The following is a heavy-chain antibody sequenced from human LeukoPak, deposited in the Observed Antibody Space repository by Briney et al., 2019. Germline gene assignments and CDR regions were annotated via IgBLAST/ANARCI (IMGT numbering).Heavy chain of an antibody. CDR3: VTDLHGINWYVD. Sequence: GGSLRLSCAASGLSFSNYDMNWGRQAPGKGQGLVSVGSGSGADTYYADSVKGRFPISRENSKNTLFLQMNRLTAEDTSMYYCVTDLHGINWYVDWGQGTLVTVSS. D-gene: IGHD1-20*01. CDR1: GLSFSNYD. CDR2: GSGSGADT. J-gene: IGHJ4*02. V-gene: IGHV3-23*01.